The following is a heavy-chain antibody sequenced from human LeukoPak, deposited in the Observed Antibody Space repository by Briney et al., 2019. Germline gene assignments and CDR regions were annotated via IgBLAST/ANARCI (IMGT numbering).Heavy chain of an antibody. D-gene: IGHD5-12*01. CDR3: ARGSFSGYDAPDY. CDR1: GYTFSNYG. J-gene: IGHJ4*02. Sequence: ASVKVSCKAFGYTFSNYGVSWVRQAPGQGLEWMGWISGRNTNTKYTQTLQDRVTLTTDTPTTTAYMELRNLTSDDTAIYYCARGSFSGYDAPDYWGQGTLVTVSS. CDR2: ISGRNTNT. V-gene: IGHV1-18*01.